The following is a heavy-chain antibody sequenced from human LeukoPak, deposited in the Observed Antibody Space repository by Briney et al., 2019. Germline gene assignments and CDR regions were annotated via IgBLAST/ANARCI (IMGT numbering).Heavy chain of an antibody. CDR3: ARGVRQWLASFDY. D-gene: IGHD6-19*01. J-gene: IGHJ4*02. Sequence: PSQTLSLTCPVSGGSISSGGYFWSWIRQHPGKGLEWIGYIYYSGSTYYNPSLKSRVTISVDTSKNQFSLKLSSVTAADTAVYYCARGVRQWLASFDYWGQGTLVTVSS. V-gene: IGHV4-31*03. CDR2: IYYSGST. CDR1: GGSISSGGYF.